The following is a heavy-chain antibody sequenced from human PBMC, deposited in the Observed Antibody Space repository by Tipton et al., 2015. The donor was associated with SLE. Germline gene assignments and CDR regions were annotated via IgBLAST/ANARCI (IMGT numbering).Heavy chain of an antibody. Sequence: TLSLTCTVSGASLTPSVFYWGWIRQPPGKGLEWLGCMSSSGATHSHPSLKSRVTLSVDTSKNHFSLALISVTAADTAVNYCARWGPEGVPAAPSFEFWGQGTLVTISS. D-gene: IGHD2-2*01. J-gene: IGHJ4*02. CDR3: ARWGPEGVPAAPSFEF. CDR2: MSSSGAT. CDR1: GASLTPSVFY. V-gene: IGHV4-39*02.